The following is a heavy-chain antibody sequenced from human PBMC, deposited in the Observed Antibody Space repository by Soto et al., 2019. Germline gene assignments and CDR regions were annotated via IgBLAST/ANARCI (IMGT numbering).Heavy chain of an antibody. Sequence: DVQLVESGGGLVQPGRSLRLSCAASGFTFDDYAMHWVRQAPGKGLEWVSGISWNSGSIGYADSVKGRFTISRDNAKNSLYLQMNSLRAEDTALYYCAKGGSPRSGLGFDPWGQGTLVTVSS. CDR1: GFTFDDYA. CDR2: ISWNSGSI. CDR3: AKGGSPRSGLGFDP. V-gene: IGHV3-9*01. D-gene: IGHD3-10*01. J-gene: IGHJ5*02.